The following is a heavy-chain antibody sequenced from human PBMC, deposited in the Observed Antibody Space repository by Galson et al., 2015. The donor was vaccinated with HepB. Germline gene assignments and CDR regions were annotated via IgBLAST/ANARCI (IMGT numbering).Heavy chain of an antibody. J-gene: IGHJ5*02. CDR2: VSYSGST. D-gene: IGHD1-1*01. V-gene: IGHV4-39*01. CDR3: ARGEDNWNDFDP. CDR1: GGSISSSTYF. Sequence: LSLTCTVSGGSISSSTYFWGWIRQPPGKGLEWIGSVSYSGSTYYNPSLKSRVTISVDTSKNQFSLKLSSVTAADTAVYYCARGEDNWNDFDPWGQGTLVTVSS.